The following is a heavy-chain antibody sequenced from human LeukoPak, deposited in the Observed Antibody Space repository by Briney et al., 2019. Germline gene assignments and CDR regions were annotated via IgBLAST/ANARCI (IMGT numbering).Heavy chain of an antibody. V-gene: IGHV3-13*01. CDR2: IGTAGDT. CDR1: GFTFSSYD. CDR3: ARDPRNYGMDV. Sequence: GGSLRLSCAASGFTFSSYDMHWVRQATGKGLELVSAIGTAGDTYYPGSVKGRFTISRENAKNSLYLQMNSLRAGDTAVYYCARDPRNYGMDVWGQGTTVTVSS. J-gene: IGHJ6*02.